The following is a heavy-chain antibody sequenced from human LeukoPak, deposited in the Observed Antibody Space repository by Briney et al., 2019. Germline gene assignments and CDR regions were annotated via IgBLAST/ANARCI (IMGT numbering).Heavy chain of an antibody. CDR2: IYYSGST. CDR1: GGSISSYY. D-gene: IGHD3-16*01. V-gene: IGHV4-59*01. Sequence: SQTLSLTCTVSGGSISSYYWSWIRQPPGKGLEWIGYIYYSGSTNYNPSLKSRVTISVDTSKNQFSLKLSSVTAADTAVYYCARTPESFGDAFDIWGQGTMVTVSS. CDR3: ARTPESFGDAFDI. J-gene: IGHJ3*02.